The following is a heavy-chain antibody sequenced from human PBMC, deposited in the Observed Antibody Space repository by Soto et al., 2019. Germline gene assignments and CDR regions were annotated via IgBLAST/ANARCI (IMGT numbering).Heavy chain of an antibody. CDR1: GYTFTSYG. V-gene: IGHV1-18*01. J-gene: IGHJ5*02. CDR3: ARDLCSGGSCLWFDP. Sequence: QVQLVQSGAEVKKPGASVKVSCKASGYTFTSYGISWVRQAPGQGLEWMGWISAYNGNTNYAQKLQGRVTMTTDTSTSTAYMELRSLRSADTAVYYRARDLCSGGSCLWFDPWGQGTLVTVSS. CDR2: ISAYNGNT. D-gene: IGHD2-15*01.